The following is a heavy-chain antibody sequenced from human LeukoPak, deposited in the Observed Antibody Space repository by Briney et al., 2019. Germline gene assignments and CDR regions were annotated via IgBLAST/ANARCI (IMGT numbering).Heavy chain of an antibody. CDR2: ISGSGGST. D-gene: IGHD4-23*01. Sequence: PGGSLRLSCAASGFTFSSYAMSWVRQAPGKGLEWVSAISGSGGSTYYADSVKGRFTTSRDNSKNTLYLQMNSLRAEDTAVYYCVKDHVTPGAFDIWGQGTMVTVSS. CDR3: VKDHVTPGAFDI. V-gene: IGHV3-23*01. J-gene: IGHJ3*02. CDR1: GFTFSSYA.